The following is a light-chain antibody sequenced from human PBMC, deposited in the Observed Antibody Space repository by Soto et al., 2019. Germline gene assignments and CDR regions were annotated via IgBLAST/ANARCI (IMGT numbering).Light chain of an antibody. CDR3: QQYNSHPCT. Sequence: EIQMTQSPSTLSASVGDRVTLTCRASQSISSWLAWYQQKPGKAPKLLIYHAYSLESGVPSRFSGSESGTEFTLTINSLQPDDFATYYCQQYNSHPCTFGQGTKVDIK. CDR2: HAY. V-gene: IGKV1-5*01. CDR1: QSISSW. J-gene: IGKJ1*01.